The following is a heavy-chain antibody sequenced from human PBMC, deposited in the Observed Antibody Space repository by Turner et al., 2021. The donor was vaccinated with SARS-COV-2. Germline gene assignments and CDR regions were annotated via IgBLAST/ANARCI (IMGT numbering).Heavy chain of an antibody. Sequence: EVQLLESGGGLVQPGGSLRLSCAASGFTFSSYAMSWVRQAPGMGLEWVSGIGGSGNRKYSADSVKGRFTLPRENSKNTLYRKMNSRGAEDPALYYWAGEGGVWGSYRYPPYLYYGMDVWGQGTTVTVSS. CDR2: IGGSGNRK. CDR3: AGEGGVWGSYRYPPYLYYGMDV. CDR1: GFTFSSYA. J-gene: IGHJ6*02. D-gene: IGHD3-16*02. V-gene: IGHV3-23*01.